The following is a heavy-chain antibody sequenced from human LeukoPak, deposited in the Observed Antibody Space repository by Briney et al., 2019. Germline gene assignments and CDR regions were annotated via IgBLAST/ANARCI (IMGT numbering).Heavy chain of an antibody. Sequence: GESLKISCKGSGYSFTSYWIGWVRQMPGKGLEWMGIIYPGDSDTRYSRSFQGQVTISADKSISTAYLQWSSLKASDTAMYYCARLPGTDPTSYYFDYWGQGTLVTVSS. J-gene: IGHJ4*02. V-gene: IGHV5-51*01. CDR3: ARLPGTDPTSYYFDY. CDR2: IYPGDSDT. D-gene: IGHD2-2*01. CDR1: GYSFTSYW.